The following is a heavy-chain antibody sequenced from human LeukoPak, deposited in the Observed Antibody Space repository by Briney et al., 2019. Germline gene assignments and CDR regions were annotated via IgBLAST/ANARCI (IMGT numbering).Heavy chain of an antibody. D-gene: IGHD2-2*01. J-gene: IGHJ1*01. Sequence: SETLSLTCAVYGGSFSGYYWSWIRQPPGKGLEWIGEINHSGSTNYNPSLKSRVTISVDTSKNQFSLTLSSVTAADTAVYYCARAEGYCSSTSCSEYFQHWGQGTLVTVSS. CDR2: INHSGST. V-gene: IGHV4-34*01. CDR3: ARAEGYCSSTSCSEYFQH. CDR1: GGSFSGYY.